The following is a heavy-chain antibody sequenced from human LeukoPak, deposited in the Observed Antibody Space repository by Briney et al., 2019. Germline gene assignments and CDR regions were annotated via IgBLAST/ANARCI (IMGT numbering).Heavy chain of an antibody. CDR3: AKESAGSGLDY. V-gene: IGHV3-30*02. CDR1: GFTFSSYG. Sequence: GGSLRLSCAASGFTFSSYGMHWVRQAPGKGLEWVAFILYDGSNKYYADSVKGRFTISRDNSKNTLYLQMNSLRAEDTAVYYCAKESAGSGLDYWGQGTLVTVSS. D-gene: IGHD3-10*01. J-gene: IGHJ4*02. CDR2: ILYDGSNK.